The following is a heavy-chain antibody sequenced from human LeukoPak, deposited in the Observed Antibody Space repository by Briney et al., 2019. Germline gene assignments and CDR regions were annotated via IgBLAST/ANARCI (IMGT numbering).Heavy chain of an antibody. CDR1: GFACSVYA. Sequence: PGGSLRLSCTASGFACSVYAMSWLRQPPGKGLEWVSTINANSGTTSYAASVRGRFTISRDNSKNTLYLQLNTLRADDTATYYCAKPISGGLAVTADWFHPWGQGTLVVVSS. CDR3: AKPISGGLAVTADWFHP. J-gene: IGHJ5*01. V-gene: IGHV3-23*01. D-gene: IGHD6-19*01. CDR2: INANSGTT.